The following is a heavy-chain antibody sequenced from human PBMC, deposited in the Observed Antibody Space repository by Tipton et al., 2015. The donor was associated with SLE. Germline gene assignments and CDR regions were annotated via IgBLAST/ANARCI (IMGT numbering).Heavy chain of an antibody. V-gene: IGHV4-38-2*01. CDR2: LYHSGSA. D-gene: IGHD1-26*01. CDR1: SHSLSSGFY. CDR3: ARLGGSFYGGAGAFDV. Sequence: GLVKPSETLSPTCAVSSHSLSSGFYWGWIRQPPGKGLEWIATLYHSGSANYNPSLKSRVTISGDTSKNQFSLRLTAVTAADTAIYYCARLGGSFYGGAGAFDVWGQGTMVTVSS. J-gene: IGHJ3*01.